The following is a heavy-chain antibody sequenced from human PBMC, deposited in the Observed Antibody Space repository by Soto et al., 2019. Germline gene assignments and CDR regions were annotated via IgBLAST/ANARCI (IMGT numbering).Heavy chain of an antibody. CDR1: GYTFTSYD. Sequence: ASVKVSCKASGYTFTSYDINWVRQSTGQGLEWMGWMNPNSGNTGYAQKFQGRVTMTRNTSISTAYMELSSLRSEDTAVYYCARDSSSSGMIYGMDVWGQGTTVTVSS. CDR2: MNPNSGNT. D-gene: IGHD6-6*01. V-gene: IGHV1-8*01. J-gene: IGHJ6*02. CDR3: ARDSSSSGMIYGMDV.